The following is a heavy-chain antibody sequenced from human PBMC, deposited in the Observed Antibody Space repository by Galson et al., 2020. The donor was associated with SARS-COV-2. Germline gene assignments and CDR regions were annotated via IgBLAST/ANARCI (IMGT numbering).Heavy chain of an antibody. CDR3: ARSPPSKGLAECGGACHRDGFDL. CDR2: ISDIGTYV. D-gene: IGHD2-21*01. V-gene: IGHV3-21*01. J-gene: IGHJ3*01. Sequence: NSGGSLRLSCAASGFTFSSYTMVWVRQAPGQGLEYVSSISDIGTYVFFGALVKGRFTISRDNAEKSLYLYMNSLRDEEPAVYYGARSPPSKGLAECGGACHRDGFDLWGQGTTVAVSS. CDR1: GFTFSSYT.